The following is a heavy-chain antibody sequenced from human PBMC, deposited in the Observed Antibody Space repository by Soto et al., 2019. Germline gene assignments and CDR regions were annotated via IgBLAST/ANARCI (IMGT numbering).Heavy chain of an antibody. J-gene: IGHJ4*02. CDR2: IRSKAYGGTT. D-gene: IGHD3-3*01. Sequence: EVQLVESGGGLVQPGRSLRLSCTASGFTFGDYAMSWFRQAPGKGLEWVGFIRSKAYGGTTEYAASVKGRFTISRDDSKSIAYLQMNSLKTEDTAVYYCTRQDPLRFLEWLYPPDYWGQGTLVTVSS. CDR3: TRQDPLRFLEWLYPPDY. CDR1: GFTFGDYA. V-gene: IGHV3-49*03.